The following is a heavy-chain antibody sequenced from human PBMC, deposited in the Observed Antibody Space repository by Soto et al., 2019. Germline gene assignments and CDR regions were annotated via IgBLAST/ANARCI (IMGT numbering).Heavy chain of an antibody. Sequence: GASVKVSCKASRGTFSSYAISWVRQAPGQGLEWMGGFDPEDGETIYAQKFQGRVTMTEDTSTDTAYVELSSLRSEDTAVYYCATSSPMVRGPDYYYYGMDVWGQGTTVTVSS. CDR2: FDPEDGET. CDR3: ATSSPMVRGPDYYYYGMDV. CDR1: RGTFSSYA. J-gene: IGHJ6*02. V-gene: IGHV1-24*01. D-gene: IGHD3-10*01.